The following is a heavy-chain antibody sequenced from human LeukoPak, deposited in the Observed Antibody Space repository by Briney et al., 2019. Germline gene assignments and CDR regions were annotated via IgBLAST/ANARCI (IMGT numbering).Heavy chain of an antibody. CDR1: GGSIGGYY. V-gene: IGHV4-4*07. J-gene: IGHJ5*02. CDR3: ARHPGLLNSAGVGWFDP. CDR2: IYTSGTT. D-gene: IGHD6-19*01. Sequence: SETLSLICTVSGGSIGGYYWSWSRQPAGTGLEWIGRIYTSGTTNYNPSLKSRVTMSIDTSKNQFSLKLSSVTAADTAVYYCARHPGLLNSAGVGWFDPWGQGTPVTVSS.